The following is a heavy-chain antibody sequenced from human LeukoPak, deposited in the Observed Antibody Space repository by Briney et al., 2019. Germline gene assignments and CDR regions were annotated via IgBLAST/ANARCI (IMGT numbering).Heavy chain of an antibody. CDR3: ARGSGWFNHYYMDV. J-gene: IGHJ6*03. CDR2: ISYNGVST. V-gene: IGHV3-64*01. D-gene: IGHD6-19*01. CDR1: GFTVSSNY. Sequence: PGGSLRLSCAASGFTVSSNYMSWVRQAPGKGLEYVSAISYNGVSTYHANSVKGRFTISRDNSKNTLYLQMGSLRTEDMAVYYCARGSGWFNHYYMDVWGKGTTVTISS.